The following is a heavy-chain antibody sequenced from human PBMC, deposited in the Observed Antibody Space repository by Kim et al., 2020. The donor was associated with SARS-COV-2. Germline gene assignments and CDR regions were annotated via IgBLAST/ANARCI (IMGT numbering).Heavy chain of an antibody. Sequence: PSLKSRVTMSVDTSKNQFSLKLSSVTAADTAVYYCARVRAVAGTTNWFDPWGQGTLVTVSS. V-gene: IGHV4-4*07. D-gene: IGHD6-19*01. CDR3: ARVRAVAGTTNWFDP. J-gene: IGHJ5*02.